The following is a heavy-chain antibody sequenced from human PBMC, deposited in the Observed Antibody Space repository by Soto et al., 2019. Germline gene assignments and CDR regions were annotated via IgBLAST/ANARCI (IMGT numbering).Heavy chain of an antibody. CDR2: IYHSGST. CDR3: ARDDSSGYYGDKYFQH. J-gene: IGHJ1*01. Sequence: SETLSLTCAVSGGSISSSNWWSWVRQPPGKGLEWIGEIYHSGSTNYNPSLKSRVTISVDKSKNQFSLKLSSVTAADTAVYYCARDDSSGYYGDKYFQHWGQGTLVTVSS. V-gene: IGHV4-4*02. CDR1: GGSISSSNW. D-gene: IGHD3-22*01.